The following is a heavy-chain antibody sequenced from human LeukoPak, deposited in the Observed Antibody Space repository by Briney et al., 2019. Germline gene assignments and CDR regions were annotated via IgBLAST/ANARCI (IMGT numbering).Heavy chain of an antibody. CDR3: AKVGIEQWLSQGQFFDY. CDR2: ISGSGDGT. D-gene: IGHD6-19*01. V-gene: IGHV3-23*01. CDR1: GFTFSSYG. Sequence: PEGSLRLSCAASGFTFSSYGMSWVRQVPGKGLEWVSAISGSGDGTYYADSVKGRFTISRDNSKNTLYLQMNSLRAEDTAVYYCAKVGIEQWLSQGQFFDYWGQGALVTVSS. J-gene: IGHJ4*02.